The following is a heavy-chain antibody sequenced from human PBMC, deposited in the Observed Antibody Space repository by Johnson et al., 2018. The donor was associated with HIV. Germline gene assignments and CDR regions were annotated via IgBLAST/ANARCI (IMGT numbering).Heavy chain of an antibody. D-gene: IGHD1-14*01. V-gene: IGHV3-15*01. J-gene: IGHJ3*02. Sequence: VQLVESGGGLVQPGGSLRLSCAASGFTFSNAWMSWVRQAPGKGLEWVGRIKSKTDGGTTDYAAPVKGRFTISRDDSNNTLYLQMNSLKTEDTAVYYCTTEIGFSSLPPPVGHAFDIWGQGTMVTVSS. CDR1: GFTFSNAW. CDR3: TTEIGFSSLPPPVGHAFDI. CDR2: IKSKTDGGTT.